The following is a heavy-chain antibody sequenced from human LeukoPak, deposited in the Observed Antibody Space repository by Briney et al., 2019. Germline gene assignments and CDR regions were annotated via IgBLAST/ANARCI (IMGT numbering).Heavy chain of an antibody. V-gene: IGHV3-33*01. Sequence: GRSLRLSCAASGFTFSTYGMHWVRQAPGKGLEWVAVIWYDGSNKYYVDSVKGRFTISRDNSKNTLYLQMNSLRAEDTAVYYCARGGEPYYLDYWGQGTLVTVSS. CDR2: IWYDGSNK. CDR1: GFTFSTYG. D-gene: IGHD2-21*01. J-gene: IGHJ4*02. CDR3: ARGGEPYYLDY.